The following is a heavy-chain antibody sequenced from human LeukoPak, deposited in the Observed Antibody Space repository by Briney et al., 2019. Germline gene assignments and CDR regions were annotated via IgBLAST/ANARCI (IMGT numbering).Heavy chain of an antibody. CDR2: IYYSGST. CDR3: AREWQWLATFDY. Sequence: SETLSLTCAVYGGSFSGLYWTWIRQPPGKGLEWIGSIYYSGSTYYNPSLKSRVTISVDTSKNQFSLRLSSVTAADTAVYYCAREWQWLATFDYWGQGTLVTVSS. D-gene: IGHD6-19*01. CDR1: GGSFSGLY. J-gene: IGHJ4*02. V-gene: IGHV4-34*01.